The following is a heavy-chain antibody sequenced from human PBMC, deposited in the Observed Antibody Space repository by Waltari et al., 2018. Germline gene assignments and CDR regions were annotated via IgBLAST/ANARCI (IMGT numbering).Heavy chain of an antibody. J-gene: IGHJ5*02. V-gene: IGHV3-23*01. D-gene: IGHD2-8*01. CDR1: GFTLNNNS. CDR2: SGSDGRT. Sequence: EVQVLESGGGLVQPGGSLRLPCVAAGFTLNNNSLSWVRQVPGRGLEWVSASGSDGRTYYADSVKGRFTISRDNSKNTLYLQMNSLRDEDTAVYYCAKEVWQQMVKMVGWFDPWGQGTLVTVSS. CDR3: AKEVWQQMVKMVGWFDP.